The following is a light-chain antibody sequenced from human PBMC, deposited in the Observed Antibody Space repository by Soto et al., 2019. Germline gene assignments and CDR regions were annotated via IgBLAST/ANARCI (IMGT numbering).Light chain of an antibody. CDR3: QQYGGSPRT. CDR1: QSVGGTF. J-gene: IGKJ1*01. V-gene: IGKV3-20*01. Sequence: EIGLTQSPGTLSLSPGERGTLSFMASQSVGGTFLAWYQQKGGQAPRLLIHGASNRATGIPDRFSGSGSGTDFTLTISRLEPEDFAVYYCQQYGGSPRTFGQGTKVDIK. CDR2: GAS.